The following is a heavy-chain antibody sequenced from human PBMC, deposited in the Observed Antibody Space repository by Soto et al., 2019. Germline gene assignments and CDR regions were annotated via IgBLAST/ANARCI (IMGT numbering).Heavy chain of an antibody. CDR2: INHSGST. V-gene: IGHV4-34*01. Sequence: PSETLSLTCAVYGGSFSGYYWSWIRQPPGKGLEWIGEINHSGSTNYNPSLKSRVAISVDTSKNQFSLELSSVTAADTAVYYCARRSYCSGGSCYSRYYYYYMDVWGRGTTVTVSS. D-gene: IGHD2-15*01. CDR3: ARRSYCSGGSCYSRYYYYYMDV. CDR1: GGSFSGYY. J-gene: IGHJ6*03.